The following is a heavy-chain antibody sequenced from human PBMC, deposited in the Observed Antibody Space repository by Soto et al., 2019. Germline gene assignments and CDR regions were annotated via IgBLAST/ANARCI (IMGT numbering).Heavy chain of an antibody. CDR3: VRDTSPYSSGWHHRHSDY. J-gene: IGHJ4*02. CDR2: ISYDGSNK. D-gene: IGHD6-19*01. V-gene: IGHV3-30-3*01. Sequence: QVQLVESGGGVVQPGRSLRLSCAASGFTFSSYAMHWVRQAPGKGLEWVAVISYDGSNKYYADSVKGRFTISRDNSKTLYLQMNSLRAEDTAVYYCVRDTSPYSSGWHHRHSDYWGQGTLVTVSS. CDR1: GFTFSSYA.